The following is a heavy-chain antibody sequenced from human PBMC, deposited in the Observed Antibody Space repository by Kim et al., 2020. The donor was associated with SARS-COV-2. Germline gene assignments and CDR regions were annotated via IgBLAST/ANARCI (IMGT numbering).Heavy chain of an antibody. CDR3: SRDQGIYCSSTSCRYGMDV. D-gene: IGHD2-2*01. CDR1: GYTFTSYA. Sequence: ASVKVSCKASGYTFTSYAMHWVRQAPGQRLEWMGWINAGNGNTKYSQKFQGRVTITRDTPARTAYMELSSLRSEGTAVYYCSRDQGIYCSSTSCRYGMDV. CDR2: INAGNGNT. V-gene: IGHV1-3*01. J-gene: IGHJ6*01.